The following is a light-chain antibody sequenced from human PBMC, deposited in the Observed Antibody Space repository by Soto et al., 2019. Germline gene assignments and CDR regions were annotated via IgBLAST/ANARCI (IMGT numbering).Light chain of an antibody. CDR3: QRYNGT. CDR1: QYVGSW. CDR2: KAS. J-gene: IGKJ5*01. Sequence: DIQLTQSPSTLSASVGDRVTITCRASQYVGSWLAWYQQKPGKAPKLLIYKASNLQSGVPSRFSGSGSATEFTLTISSLQPDDSATYYCQRYNGTFGQGRRLEIK. V-gene: IGKV1-5*03.